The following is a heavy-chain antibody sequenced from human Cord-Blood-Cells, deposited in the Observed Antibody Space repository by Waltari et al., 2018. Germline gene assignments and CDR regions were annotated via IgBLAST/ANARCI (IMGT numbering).Heavy chain of an antibody. J-gene: IGHJ3*02. V-gene: IGHV1-24*01. D-gene: IGHD6-6*01. CDR2: FDPEDGET. Sequence: QVQLVQSGAEVKKPGASVKVSCKVSGYTLPELSMPWLRPAPGKGLEWMGGFDPEDGETIYAQKFQGRVTMTEDTSTDTAYMELSSLRSEDTAVYYCATARIAARPRAFDIWGQGTMVTVSS. CDR3: ATARIAARPRAFDI. CDR1: GYTLPELS.